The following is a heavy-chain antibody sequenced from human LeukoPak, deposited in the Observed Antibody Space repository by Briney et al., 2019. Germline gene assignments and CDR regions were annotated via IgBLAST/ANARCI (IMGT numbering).Heavy chain of an antibody. CDR2: IYYSGST. J-gene: IGHJ4*02. CDR1: NGSISSSSYY. CDR3: ARDHSLDY. V-gene: IGHV4-39*07. Sequence: PSETLSLTCTVSNGSISSSSYYWGWIRQPPGKGLEWIGSIYYSGSTYYSPSLKSRVAISVDTSKNQFSLKLSSVTAADTAVYYCARDHSLDYWGQGTLVTVSS. D-gene: IGHD2-21*01.